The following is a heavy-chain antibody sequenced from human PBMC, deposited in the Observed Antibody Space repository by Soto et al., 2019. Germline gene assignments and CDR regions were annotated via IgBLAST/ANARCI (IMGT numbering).Heavy chain of an antibody. CDR1: GGSISCSY. J-gene: IGHJ4*02. Sequence: SETLSLTCIVAGGSISCSYWIWIRQSPGKGLEWLGYVYYTGSTNYSPSLRSRVSISVDTSKNEFSLRLSSVTAADTAVYFCARSVAVPGAHIDYWGQGTQVTVSS. V-gene: IGHV4-59*01. CDR2: VYYTGST. CDR3: ARSVAVPGAHIDY. D-gene: IGHD6-19*01.